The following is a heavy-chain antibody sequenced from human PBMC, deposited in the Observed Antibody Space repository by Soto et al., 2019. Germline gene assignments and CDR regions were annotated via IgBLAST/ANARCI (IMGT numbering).Heavy chain of an antibody. J-gene: IGHJ4*02. CDR3: TRHHPHHYDSSGYFDY. CDR2: IFYTGRT. D-gene: IGHD3-22*01. CDR1: GGSISSGGYY. V-gene: IGHV4-39*01. Sequence: SETLSLTCAVSGGSISSGGYYWGWIRQSPGKGLEWIGTIFYTGRTYQNPSLESRVTLSVDTSKNQFSLHLTSVTAADTAVYYCTRHHPHHYDSSGYFDYWGQGTLVTVSS.